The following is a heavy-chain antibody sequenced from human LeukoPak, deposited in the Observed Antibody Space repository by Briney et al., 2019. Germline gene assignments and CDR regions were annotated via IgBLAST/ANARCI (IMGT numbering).Heavy chain of an antibody. V-gene: IGHV1-24*01. CDR1: GYTLTELS. CDR3: ATGGSYYIGVDY. D-gene: IGHD1-26*01. CDR2: FDPEDGET. Sequence: ASVKVSCKVSGYTLTELSMHWVRQAPGKGLEWMGGFDPEDGETIYAQKFRGRVTMTEDTSTDTAYMELSSLRSEDTAVYYCATGGSYYIGVDYWGQGTLVTVSS. J-gene: IGHJ4*02.